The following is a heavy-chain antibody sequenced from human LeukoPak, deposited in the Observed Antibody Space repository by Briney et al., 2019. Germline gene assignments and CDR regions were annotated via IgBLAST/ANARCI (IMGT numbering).Heavy chain of an antibody. Sequence: GGSLRLSCAASGFPFDYYTMHWVRQFPRKGLEWVSSITWNSGNLAYVDSVKGRFTISRDNAKNSLFLQMNSLRVEDTALYYCAKGVRGRHYYGAGRVDSWGQGTLVTVSS. CDR3: AKGVRGRHYYGAGRVDS. CDR1: GFPFDYYT. J-gene: IGHJ4*02. V-gene: IGHV3-9*01. CDR2: ITWNSGNL. D-gene: IGHD3-10*01.